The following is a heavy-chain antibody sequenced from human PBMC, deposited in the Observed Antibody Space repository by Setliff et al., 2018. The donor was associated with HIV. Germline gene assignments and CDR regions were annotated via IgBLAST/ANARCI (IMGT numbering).Heavy chain of an antibody. J-gene: IGHJ6*03. Sequence: SETLSLTCTVSGGFISSYYWNWIRQPAGKGLEWIGRIYTSGSTSYNPSLKSRVTISVDTSKNQFSLKLSSVTAADTGIYYCARGQVVGAATPGSHYMDVWGKGTTVTVSS. CDR1: GGFISSYY. D-gene: IGHD2-15*01. CDR2: IYTSGST. V-gene: IGHV4-4*07. CDR3: ARGQVVGAATPGSHYMDV.